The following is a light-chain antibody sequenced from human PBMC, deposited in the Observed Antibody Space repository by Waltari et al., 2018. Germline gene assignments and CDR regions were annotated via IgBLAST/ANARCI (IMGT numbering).Light chain of an antibody. CDR3: CSYAGSSTSV. V-gene: IGLV2-23*01. CDR1: SSDVGSYNL. CDR2: EGS. J-gene: IGLJ3*02. Sequence: QSALTQPASVSGSPGQSITISCTGTSSDVGSYNLVSLYQQHPGKAPKLMIYEGSKRPSGVSNRFSGSKSGNTASLTISGLQAEDEADYYCCSYAGSSTSVFGGGTKLTVL.